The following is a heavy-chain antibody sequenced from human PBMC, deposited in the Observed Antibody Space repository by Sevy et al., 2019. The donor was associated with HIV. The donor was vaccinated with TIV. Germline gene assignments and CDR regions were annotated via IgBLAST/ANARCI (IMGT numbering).Heavy chain of an antibody. CDR2: ISGSGGST. J-gene: IGHJ6*02. CDR3: AKDFKGMVYSYGWDYGMDV. D-gene: IGHD5-18*01. Sequence: GGSLRLSCAASGFTFSSYAMSWVRQAPGKGLEWVSAISGSGGSTYYADSVKGRFTISRDNSKNTLYLQMNSLRAEDTAVYYCAKDFKGMVYSYGWDYGMDVWGQGTTVTVSS. V-gene: IGHV3-23*01. CDR1: GFTFSSYA.